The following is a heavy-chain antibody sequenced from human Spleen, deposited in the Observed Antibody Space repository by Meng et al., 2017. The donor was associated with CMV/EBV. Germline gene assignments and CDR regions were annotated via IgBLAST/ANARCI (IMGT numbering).Heavy chain of an antibody. V-gene: IGHV3-20*01. CDR1: GFSFSSHG. CDR3: ARDLPLTGSWFDP. J-gene: IGHJ5*02. D-gene: IGHD3-9*01. Sequence: GESLKISCATSGFSFSSHGMHWVRQAPGKGLEWVSGINWNGGSTGYAVSVKGRFTISRDNAKNSLYLQMNSLRAEDTALYHCARDLPLTGSWFDPWGQGTLVTVSS. CDR2: INWNGGST.